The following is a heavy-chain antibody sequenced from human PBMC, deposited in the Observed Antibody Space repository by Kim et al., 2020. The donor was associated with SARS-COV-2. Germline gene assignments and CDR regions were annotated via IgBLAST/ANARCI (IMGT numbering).Heavy chain of an antibody. CDR1: GGSFSGYY. D-gene: IGHD3-10*01. CDR3: ARGLMVQGAWGY. V-gene: IGHV4-34*01. Sequence: SETLSLTCAVYGGSFSGYYWSWIRQPPGKGLEWIGEINHSGSTNYNPSLKSRVTISVDTSKNQFSLKLSSVTAADTAVYYCARGLMVQGAWGYWGQGTLVTVSS. CDR2: INHSGST. J-gene: IGHJ4*02.